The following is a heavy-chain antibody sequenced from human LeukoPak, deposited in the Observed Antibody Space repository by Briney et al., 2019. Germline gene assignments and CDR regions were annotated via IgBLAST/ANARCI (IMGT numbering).Heavy chain of an antibody. CDR2: IYYSGST. CDR1: GYSISSGDYY. Sequence: SETLSLTCAVSGYSISSGDYYWSWIRQPPGKGLEWIGYIYYSGSTYYNPSLKSRVTISVDTSKNQFSLKLSSVTAADTAVYYCARGSDIVFDYWGQGTLVTVSS. V-gene: IGHV4-30-4*08. CDR3: ARGSDIVFDY. J-gene: IGHJ4*02. D-gene: IGHD2-15*01.